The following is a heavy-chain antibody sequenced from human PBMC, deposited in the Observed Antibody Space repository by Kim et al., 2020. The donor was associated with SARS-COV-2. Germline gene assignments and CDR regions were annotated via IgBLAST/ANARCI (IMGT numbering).Heavy chain of an antibody. Sequence: GRSLRLSCAASGFTFSSYGMHWVRQAPGKGLEWVAVIWYDGSNKYYADSVKGRFTISRDNSKNTLYLQMNSLRAEDTAVYYCARDRGMVRGVSMDVWGQGTTVTVSS. V-gene: IGHV3-33*01. CDR1: GFTFSSYG. D-gene: IGHD3-10*01. CDR2: IWYDGSNK. CDR3: ARDRGMVRGVSMDV. J-gene: IGHJ6*02.